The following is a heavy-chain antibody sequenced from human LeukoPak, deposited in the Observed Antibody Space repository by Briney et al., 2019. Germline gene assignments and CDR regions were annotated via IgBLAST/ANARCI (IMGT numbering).Heavy chain of an antibody. V-gene: IGHV3-30*02. CDR2: TRYDGSNG. CDR3: AKDRTTVTTGSHCDY. CDR1: GFTFSTYG. D-gene: IGHD4-17*01. J-gene: IGHJ4*02. Sequence: GGSLRLSCAASGFTFSTYGMHWVRQAPGKGLEWVAFTRYDGSNGYYTDSVKGRFTISRDNSKNTLYLQMNSLRAEDTAVYYCAKDRTTVTTGSHCDYRGQGTLVTVSS.